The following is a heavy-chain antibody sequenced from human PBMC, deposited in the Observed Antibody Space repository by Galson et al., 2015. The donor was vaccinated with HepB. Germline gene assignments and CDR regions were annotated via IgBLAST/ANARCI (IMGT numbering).Heavy chain of an antibody. CDR2: ISYDGSNN. CDR3: AKEGSSSWYSPLDP. D-gene: IGHD6-13*01. J-gene: IGHJ5*02. V-gene: IGHV3-30*18. CDR1: GFTFTSPG. Sequence: SLRINCAASGFTFTSPGMHWVRKAPGKGLERVAVISYDGSNNYYADSVKGRFTISRDNSKNTLYLQMNSLRAEDTAVYYCAKEGSSSWYSPLDPWGQGTLVTVSS.